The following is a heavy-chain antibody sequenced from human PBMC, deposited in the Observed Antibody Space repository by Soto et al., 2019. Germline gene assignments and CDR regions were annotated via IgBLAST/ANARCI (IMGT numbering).Heavy chain of an antibody. J-gene: IGHJ4*02. V-gene: IGHV1-69*13. Sequence: SLKVSCKASGGTFSSYAISWVRQAPGQGLEWMGGIIPIFGTANYAQKFQGRVTITADESTSTAYMELSSLRSEDTAVYYCARDRGYSGYGDYWGQGTLVTVSS. CDR2: IIPIFGTA. CDR1: GGTFSSYA. D-gene: IGHD5-12*01. CDR3: ARDRGYSGYGDY.